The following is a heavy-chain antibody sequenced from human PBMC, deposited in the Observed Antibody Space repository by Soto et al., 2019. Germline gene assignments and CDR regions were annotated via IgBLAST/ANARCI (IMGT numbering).Heavy chain of an antibody. CDR3: ERDRVYSGYGDY. J-gene: IGHJ4*02. Sequence: QVQLVQSGAEVKKPGASVKVSCKASGYTFTSYGISWVRQAPGQGLEWMGWISADNGNTNYAEKLQGRVTMTTDTSPSTAYVELRSLRSDDTAVYYCERDRVYSGYGDYWGQGPLVTVSS. CDR1: GYTFTSYG. D-gene: IGHD5-12*01. CDR2: ISADNGNT. V-gene: IGHV1-18*01.